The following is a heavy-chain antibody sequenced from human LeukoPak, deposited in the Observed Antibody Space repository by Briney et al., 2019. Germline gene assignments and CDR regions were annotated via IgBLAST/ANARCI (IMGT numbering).Heavy chain of an antibody. D-gene: IGHD3-16*01. V-gene: IGHV4-34*01. CDR1: GGSFSGYY. CDR2: INHSGST. CDR3: ARSDYDYVWGSYGFDP. Sequence: SETLSLTCAVYGGSFSGYYWSWIRQPPGKGLEWIGEINHSGSTNYNPSLKSRVTISVDTSKNQFSLKLSSVTAADTAVYYCARSDYDYVWGSYGFDPWGQGTLVTVSS. J-gene: IGHJ5*02.